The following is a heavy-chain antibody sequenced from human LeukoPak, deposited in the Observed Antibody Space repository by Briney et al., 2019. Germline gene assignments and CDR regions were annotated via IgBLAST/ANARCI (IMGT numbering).Heavy chain of an antibody. J-gene: IGHJ6*03. D-gene: IGHD1-26*01. CDR2: IIPIFGTA. V-gene: IGHV1-69*05. CDR3: ARGDSGAYYYYYMDV. Sequence: ASVKVSCKASGGTFSSYAISWVRQAPGQGLEWMGGIIPIFGTANYAQKFQGGVTITTDESTSTAYMELSSLRSEDTAVYYCARGDSGAYYYYYMDVWGKGTTVTVSS. CDR1: GGTFSSYA.